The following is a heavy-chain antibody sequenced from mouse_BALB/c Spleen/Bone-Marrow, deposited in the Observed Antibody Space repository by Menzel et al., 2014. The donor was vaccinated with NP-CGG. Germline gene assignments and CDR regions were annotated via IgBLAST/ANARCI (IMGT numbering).Heavy chain of an antibody. V-gene: IGHV1S81*02. CDR3: ARLIYGSSYIVDF. CDR2: IPPSNGRT. D-gene: IGHD1-1*01. J-gene: IGHJ4*01. Sequence: QVQLKQSGAELVKPGASVKLSCKASGYTFTGYWMPWVKPRPGQGLEWIGEIPPSNGRTPYNETFKSMATLTVDKSSSTAYMQLSSLTSEDSAVFYCARLIYGSSYIVDFWGQGTSVTVSS. CDR1: GYTFTGYW.